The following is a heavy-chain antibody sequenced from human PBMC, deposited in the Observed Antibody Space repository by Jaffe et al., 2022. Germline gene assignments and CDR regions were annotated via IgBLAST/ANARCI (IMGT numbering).Heavy chain of an antibody. Sequence: EVQLVETGGGLIQPGGSLRLSCAASGFTVSSNYMSWVRQAPGKGLEWVSVIYSGGSTYYADSVKGRFTISRDNSKNTLYLQMNSLRAEDTAVYYCARVVSDYIWGRDLHFDYWGQGTLVTVSS. CDR3: ARVVSDYIWGRDLHFDY. CDR1: GFTVSSNY. J-gene: IGHJ4*02. D-gene: IGHD3-16*01. V-gene: IGHV3-53*02. CDR2: IYSGGST.